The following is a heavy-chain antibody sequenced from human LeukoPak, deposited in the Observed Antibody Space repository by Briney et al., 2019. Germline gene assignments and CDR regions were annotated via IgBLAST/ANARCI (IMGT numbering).Heavy chain of an antibody. CDR1: GDSVSSAGYH. D-gene: IGHD2-21*01. CDR3: TTYYVGEGGRGH. CDR2: GGSP. J-gene: IGHJ4*02. V-gene: IGHV4-61*08. Sequence: PSETLSLTCSVSGDSVSSAGYHWSWIRQAPGKGLEWIGHGGSPSYNPSLKSRVMISIDTSKNQFSLKVSTVTAADTAVYYCTTYYVGEGGRGHWGPGTLVTVSS.